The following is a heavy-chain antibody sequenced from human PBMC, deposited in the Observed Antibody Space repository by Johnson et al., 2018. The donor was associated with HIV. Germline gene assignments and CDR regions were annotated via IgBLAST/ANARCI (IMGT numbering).Heavy chain of an antibody. V-gene: IGHV3-30-3*01. D-gene: IGHD3-22*01. CDR1: GFTFSTYA. CDR2: ISYDGGNK. Sequence: QVQLMESGGGVVQPGRSLRLSCVVSGFTFSTYAMDWVRQAPGKGLEWVAVISYDGGNKYYADSVKGRFTISRDNSKDTLYLQMNSLRAEDTAVYYCARIRVAVITEVGAFDIWGQGTMVTVSS. CDR3: ARIRVAVITEVGAFDI. J-gene: IGHJ3*02.